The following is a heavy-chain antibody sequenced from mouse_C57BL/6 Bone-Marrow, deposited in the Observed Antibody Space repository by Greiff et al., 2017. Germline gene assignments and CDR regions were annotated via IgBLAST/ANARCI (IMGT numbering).Heavy chain of an antibody. V-gene: IGHV1-19*01. CDR1: GYTFTDYY. CDR3: AREGPMVGFAY. Sequence: EVQLQQSGPVLVKPGASVKMSCKASGYTFTDYYMNWVKQSHGKSLEWIGVINPYNGGTSYNQKFKGKATLTVDKSSSTAYMELNSLTSEDSAVYYCAREGPMVGFAYWGQGTLVTVSA. CDR2: INPYNGGT. D-gene: IGHD1-1*02. J-gene: IGHJ3*01.